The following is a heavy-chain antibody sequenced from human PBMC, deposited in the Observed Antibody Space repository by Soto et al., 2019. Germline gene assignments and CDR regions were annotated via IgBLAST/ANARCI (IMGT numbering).Heavy chain of an antibody. CDR2: IRSKANSYAT. Sequence: PGESLKISCKGSGYKFTSYWIGWVRQMPGKGLEWVGRIRSKANSYATAYAASVKGRFTISRDDSKNTAYLQMNSLKTEDTAVYYCTRHSGSTSCPTCAFDIWGQGTMVTVSS. CDR3: TRHSGSTSCPTCAFDI. J-gene: IGHJ3*02. V-gene: IGHV3-73*01. D-gene: IGHD2-2*01. CDR1: GYKFTSYW.